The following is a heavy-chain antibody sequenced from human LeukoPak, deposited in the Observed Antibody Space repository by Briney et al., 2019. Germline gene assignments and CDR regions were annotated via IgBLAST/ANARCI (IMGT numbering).Heavy chain of an antibody. V-gene: IGHV3-30-3*01. CDR3: ARGSWFGELLPFDY. CDR2: ISYDGSNE. CDR1: GFTLSTYW. J-gene: IGHJ4*02. Sequence: GGSLRLSCAASGFTLSTYWMSWVRQAPGKGLGWVAVISYDGSNEYYTDSVRGRFSISRDNSKNTLYLQMNSLSAEDTAVYYCARGSWFGELLPFDYWGQGTLVTVSS. D-gene: IGHD3-10*01.